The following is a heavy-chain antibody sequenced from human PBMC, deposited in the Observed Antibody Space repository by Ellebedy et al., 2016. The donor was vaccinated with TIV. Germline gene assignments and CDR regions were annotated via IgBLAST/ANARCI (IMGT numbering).Heavy chain of an antibody. CDR3: AKDETGGWYPDH. Sequence: PGGSLRLSCAASGFSFSTYSMNWVRQAPGKGLEWVSYITSSSTTIYYADSVKGRFTISRDNAKNSLYLQMNSLRAEDTAVYYCAKDETGGWYPDHWGQGTLVTVSS. CDR2: ITSSSTTI. V-gene: IGHV3-48*01. CDR1: GFSFSTYS. D-gene: IGHD6-19*01. J-gene: IGHJ4*02.